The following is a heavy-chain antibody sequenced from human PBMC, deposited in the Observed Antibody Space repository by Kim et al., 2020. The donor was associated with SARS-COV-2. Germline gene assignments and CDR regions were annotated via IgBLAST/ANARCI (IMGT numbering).Heavy chain of an antibody. J-gene: IGHJ4*02. CDR1: GFKVSGNY. CDR2: IYSGNST. Sequence: GGSLRLSCAASGFKVSGNYMSWVRQAPGKGLEWISIIYSGNSTYYADSVKGRFTISRDNSKNTLDLRMSSLKVEDTAIYYCVGGPTRHYVWGRGTLDTVSS. V-gene: IGHV3-53*01. D-gene: IGHD3-16*01. CDR3: VGGPTRHYV.